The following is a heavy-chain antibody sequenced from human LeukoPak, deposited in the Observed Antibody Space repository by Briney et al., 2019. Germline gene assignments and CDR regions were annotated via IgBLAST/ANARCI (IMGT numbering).Heavy chain of an antibody. Sequence: ASVKVSCKASGYTLTTYGISGVRRAPDQGLGGMGWISAYSGDTNYAQKFQGRATMTTDTSTSTAYMELRSLSSDDTAVYYCGRGPKAGGPHHDMDVWGRGTTVTVSS. CDR1: GYTLTTYG. V-gene: IGHV1-18*01. CDR3: GRGPKAGGPHHDMDV. J-gene: IGHJ6*02. CDR2: ISAYSGDT. D-gene: IGHD2-15*01.